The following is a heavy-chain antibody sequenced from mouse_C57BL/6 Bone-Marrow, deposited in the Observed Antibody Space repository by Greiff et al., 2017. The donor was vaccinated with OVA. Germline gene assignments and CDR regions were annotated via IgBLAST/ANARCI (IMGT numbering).Heavy chain of an antibody. CDR3: AREGGYYGSSYGYFDV. J-gene: IGHJ1*03. CDR1: GFNIKNTY. Sequence: EVQLQQSVAELVRPGASVKLSCTASGFNIKNTYMHWVKQRPEQGLEWIGRIDPANGNTKYAPMFPGQAPITADTSSNTAYLQISSLTSEDTAIYYCAREGGYYGSSYGYFDVWGTGTTVTVSS. V-gene: IGHV14-3*01. D-gene: IGHD1-1*01. CDR2: IDPANGNT.